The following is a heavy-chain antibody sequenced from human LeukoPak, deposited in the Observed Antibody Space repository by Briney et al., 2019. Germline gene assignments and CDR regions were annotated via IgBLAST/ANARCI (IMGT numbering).Heavy chain of an antibody. V-gene: IGHV1-24*01. J-gene: IGHJ4*02. CDR2: FDPEDGET. D-gene: IGHD3-22*01. CDR1: GYTLTELS. CDR3: ATVHSGDYYDSSGYYYVRTKLFDY. Sequence: ASVKVSCKVSGYTLTELSMHWVRQAPGKGLEWMGGFDPEDGETIYAQKFQGRVTMTEDISTDTAYMELSSLRSEDTAVYYCATVHSGDYYDSSGYYYVRTKLFDYWGQGTLVTVSS.